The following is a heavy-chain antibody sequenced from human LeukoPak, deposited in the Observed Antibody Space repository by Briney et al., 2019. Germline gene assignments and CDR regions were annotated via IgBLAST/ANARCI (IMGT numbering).Heavy chain of an antibody. J-gene: IGHJ4*02. CDR3: ARDRSSRTPYYFDY. CDR1: GFTFSSYS. D-gene: IGHD6-13*01. Sequence: PGGSLRLSCAASGFTFSSYSMNWVRQAPGKGLEWVSYISSSSSTIYYADSVKGRFTISRDNAKNSLYLQMNSLRAEDTAVYYCARDRSSRTPYYFDYWGQGTLVTVSS. CDR2: ISSSSSTI. V-gene: IGHV3-48*01.